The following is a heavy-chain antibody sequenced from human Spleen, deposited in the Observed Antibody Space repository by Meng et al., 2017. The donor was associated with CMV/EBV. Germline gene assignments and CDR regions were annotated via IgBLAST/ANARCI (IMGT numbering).Heavy chain of an antibody. Sequence: SCKASGYRFKSYGVSWVRQAPGQGLEWVGWISGFDGHTNDAPKFQGRVTLTIETSTSTAYMELTSLRSDDTAVYFCARDENGYNGQDFWGQGTLVTVSS. CDR1: GYRFKSYG. CDR2: ISGFDGHT. J-gene: IGHJ4*02. CDR3: ARDENGYNGQDF. D-gene: IGHD5-24*01. V-gene: IGHV1-18*01.